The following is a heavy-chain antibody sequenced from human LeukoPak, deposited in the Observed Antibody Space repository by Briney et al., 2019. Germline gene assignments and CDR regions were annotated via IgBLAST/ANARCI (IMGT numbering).Heavy chain of an antibody. CDR3: ARDDHYGSGSYGFDP. V-gene: IGHV4-31*03. CDR2: IYYSGST. CDR1: GGSISSGGYY. Sequence: PSETLSLTCTVSGGSISSGGYYWSWIRQHPGTGLEWIGYIYYSGSTYYNPSLKSRVTISVDTSKNQFSLKLSSVTAADTAVYYCARDDHYGSGSYGFDPWGQGTLVTVSS. D-gene: IGHD3-10*01. J-gene: IGHJ5*02.